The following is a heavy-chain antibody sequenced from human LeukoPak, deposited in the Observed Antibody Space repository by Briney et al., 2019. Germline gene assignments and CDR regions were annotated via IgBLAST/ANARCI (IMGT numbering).Heavy chain of an antibody. J-gene: IGHJ4*02. CDR3: AREGGFYRPLDY. D-gene: IGHD3-3*01. CDR1: GGSISSYY. V-gene: IGHV4-4*07. CDR2: IYSSGST. Sequence: SETLSLTCTVSGGSISSYYWSWLRQPAGKGLEWIGRIYSSGSTNYNPSLKSRVTMSVDLSENHISLKLTSVTAADTAVYYCAREGGFYRPLDYTGQGTLVTVSS.